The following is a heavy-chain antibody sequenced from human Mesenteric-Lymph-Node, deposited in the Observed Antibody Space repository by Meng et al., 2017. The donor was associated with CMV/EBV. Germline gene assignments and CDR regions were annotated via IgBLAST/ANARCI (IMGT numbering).Heavy chain of an antibody. J-gene: IGHJ2*01. V-gene: IGHV3-11*04. Sequence: GGSLRLSCAASGFTFSDYYMSWIRQAPGKGLEWVSYISRSGTTMYYADSVRGRFTISRDNSNNSLYLQMNSLRAEDTAVYYCASHFHGDYWYFDVWGRGTLVPSPQ. CDR1: GFTFSDYY. CDR2: ISRSGTTM. CDR3: ASHFHGDYWYFDV. D-gene: IGHD4-17*01.